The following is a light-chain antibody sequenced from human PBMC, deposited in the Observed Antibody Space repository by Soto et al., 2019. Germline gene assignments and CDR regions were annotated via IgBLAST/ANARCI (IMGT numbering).Light chain of an antibody. J-gene: IGKJ4*01. CDR3: QQNDNSAPLS. Sequence: EIVLTQSPATLSLSPGDRATLSCGASQSVRSSYVAWYQQKAGLAPRLLIYDGSSRASGIPDRFSGSGSGTDFTLTIGRLEPEDFALCYCQQNDNSAPLSFRGGTKV. V-gene: IGKV3D-20*01. CDR2: DGS. CDR1: QSVRSSY.